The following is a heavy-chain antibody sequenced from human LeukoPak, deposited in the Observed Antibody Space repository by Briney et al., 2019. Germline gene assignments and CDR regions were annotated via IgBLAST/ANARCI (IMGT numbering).Heavy chain of an antibody. D-gene: IGHD3-22*01. Sequence: TSETLSLTCTASGFSISSSCMSWIRQPPGRGLEWIGYTSHSGSTNYKPSLKSRVSISVDTSKNQFSLKLNSVTAADTAMYYCTRGYYDARGDSNPFDIWGQGTMVTVSS. V-gene: IGHV4-59*01. J-gene: IGHJ3*02. CDR1: GFSISSSC. CDR3: TRGYYDARGDSNPFDI. CDR2: TSHSGST.